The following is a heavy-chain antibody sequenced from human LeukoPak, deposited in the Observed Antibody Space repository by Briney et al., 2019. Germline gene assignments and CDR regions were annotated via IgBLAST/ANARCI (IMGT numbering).Heavy chain of an antibody. Sequence: GGSLRLSCAASGFTFSRYWMSWVRQAPGKGLEWVATIKQDGSEKYYVDSVKGRFTISRDNSKNALYLQMNSLRAEDTAIYYCAKGMYYGSGTPIDYWGRGTLVAVSS. D-gene: IGHD3-10*01. CDR3: AKGMYYGSGTPIDY. CDR2: IKQDGSEK. CDR1: GFTFSRYW. V-gene: IGHV3-7*05. J-gene: IGHJ4*02.